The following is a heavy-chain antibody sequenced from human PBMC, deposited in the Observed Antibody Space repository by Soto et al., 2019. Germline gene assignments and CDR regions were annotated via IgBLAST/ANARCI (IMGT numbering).Heavy chain of an antibody. Sequence: QLQLQESGSGLVRPSQTLALTCAVSGGSISSGGYSWNWIRQPPGMGLKWIGYIYHSGSTLYNPSLKRRVTIAVDKSKNPFSLKLTSVTAADTAVYYCASDQLEGKWFDPWGKGTLVTVSS. CDR1: GGSISSGGYS. CDR2: IYHSGST. CDR3: ASDQLEGKWFDP. D-gene: IGHD1-1*01. V-gene: IGHV4-30-2*01. J-gene: IGHJ5*02.